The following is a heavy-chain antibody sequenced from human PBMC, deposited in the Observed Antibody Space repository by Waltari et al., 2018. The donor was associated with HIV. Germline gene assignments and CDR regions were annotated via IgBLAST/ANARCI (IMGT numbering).Heavy chain of an antibody. J-gene: IGHJ4*02. CDR1: GFTFSSYG. Sequence: QVQLVESGGGVVQPGGSLRLSCAASGFTFSSYGMHWVRQAPGKGLDGVAFIRYDGNNKYYSDSVKGRFTIARDNSKNTLYLEMNSLRAEDTAVYYCSKDDSSGYPPSIGLDYWGQGTLVTVSS. CDR2: IRYDGNNK. V-gene: IGHV3-30*02. D-gene: IGHD3-22*01. CDR3: SKDDSSGYPPSIGLDY.